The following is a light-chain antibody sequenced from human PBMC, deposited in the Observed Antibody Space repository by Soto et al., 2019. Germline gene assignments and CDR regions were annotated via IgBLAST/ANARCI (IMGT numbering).Light chain of an antibody. V-gene: IGKV3-15*01. CDR1: QSVSSN. CDR2: GAS. Sequence: EIAMTQSPATLSVSPGERATLSCRASQSVSSNLAWYQQKPGQAPRLLIFGASTRATGVPARFSGSGSGTEFPLTISILQYEDFAVYYWQQYNNWPLTFGRGTKLEIK. CDR3: QQYNNWPLT. J-gene: IGKJ2*01.